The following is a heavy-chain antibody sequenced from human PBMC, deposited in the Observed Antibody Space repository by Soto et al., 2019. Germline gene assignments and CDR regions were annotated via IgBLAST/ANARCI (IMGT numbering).Heavy chain of an antibody. J-gene: IGHJ6*02. CDR1: GYSFTSYW. CDR3: AGSYYELWSGNNVSDDYYYVGVDV. CDR2: IDPSDSYT. D-gene: IGHD3-3*01. Sequence: GESLKISCKGSGYSFTSYWISWVRQMPGKGLEWMGRIDPSDSYTNYSPSFQGHVTISADQSISTAYLQWSSLKASDTAMYYCAGSYYELWSGNNVSDDYYYVGVDVRGQRTTISVTS. V-gene: IGHV5-10-1*01.